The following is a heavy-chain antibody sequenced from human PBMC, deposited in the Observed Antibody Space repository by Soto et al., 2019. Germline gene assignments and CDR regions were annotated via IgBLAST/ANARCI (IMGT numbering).Heavy chain of an antibody. V-gene: IGHV3-30*18. CDR3: AKDNRKRSYYYGMDV. J-gene: IGHJ6*02. Sequence: GGSLRLSCAASGFTFSSYGMHWVRQAPGKGLEWVAVISYDGSNKYYADSVKVRFTISRDNSKNTLYLQMNSLRAEDTAVYYCAKDNRKRSYYYGMDVWGQGTTVTVSS. CDR1: GFTFSSYG. CDR2: ISYDGSNK.